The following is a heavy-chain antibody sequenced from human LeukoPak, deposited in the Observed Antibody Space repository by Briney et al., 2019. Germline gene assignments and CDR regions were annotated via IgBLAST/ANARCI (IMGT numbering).Heavy chain of an antibody. Sequence: SETLSLTCTVSGGSISSGGYYWSWIRQHPGKGLEWIGYIYYSGSTYYNPSLKSRVTISVDTSKNQFSLKLSSVTAADTAVYYCARVGGAAAAGTSFDGHWGQGTMVTVSS. V-gene: IGHV4-30-4*08. D-gene: IGHD6-13*01. CDR1: GGSISSGGYY. CDR3: ARVGGAAAAGTSFDGH. J-gene: IGHJ3*01. CDR2: IYYSGST.